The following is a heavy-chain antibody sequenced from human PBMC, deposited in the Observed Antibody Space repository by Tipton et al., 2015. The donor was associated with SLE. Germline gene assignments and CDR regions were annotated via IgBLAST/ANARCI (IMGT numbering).Heavy chain of an antibody. CDR3: RLITITSLFDY. CDR1: GGSISSYY. V-gene: IGHV4-34*03. CDR2: INHSGST. J-gene: IGHJ4*02. D-gene: IGHD3-16*01. Sequence: TLSLTCNVSGGSISSYYWSWIRQPPGKGLEWIGEINHSGSTNYNPSLKSRVTITVDTSKNQFSLKLSSVTAADTAVYYCRLITITSLFDYWGQGTLVTVSS.